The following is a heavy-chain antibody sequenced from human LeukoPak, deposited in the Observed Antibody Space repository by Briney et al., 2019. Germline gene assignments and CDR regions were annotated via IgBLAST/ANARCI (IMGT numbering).Heavy chain of an antibody. Sequence: ASVKVSCKTSGYTFTSHGISWVRQAPGQGLEWMGWISANNGDTKYAQRMQDRLTMTTDTSTSTAYMDLRSLSSDDTAIYYCARDWPTVIADYWGQGTLVTVSS. J-gene: IGHJ4*02. CDR3: ARDWPTVIADY. CDR1: GYTFTSHG. V-gene: IGHV1-18*01. D-gene: IGHD4-11*01. CDR2: ISANNGDT.